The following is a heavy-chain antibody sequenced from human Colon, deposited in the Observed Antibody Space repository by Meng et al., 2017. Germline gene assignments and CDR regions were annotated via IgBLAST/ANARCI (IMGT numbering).Heavy chain of an antibody. CDR2: IYYSGTT. V-gene: IGHV4-61*01. Sequence: QGQLQESGPGLVRPSETLFLTCTVSGGSVSSGTYYWSWIRQPPGKGLEWIGCIYYSGTTNYNPSLKSRVTISVDTSKNQFSLKLSSVTPADTVVYFCARDRVPGKYWGQGTLVTVSS. J-gene: IGHJ4*02. CDR3: ARDRVPGKY. CDR1: GGSVSSGTYY. D-gene: IGHD1-14*01.